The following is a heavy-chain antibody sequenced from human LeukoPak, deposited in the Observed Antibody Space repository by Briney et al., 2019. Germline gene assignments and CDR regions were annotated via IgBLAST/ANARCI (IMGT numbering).Heavy chain of an antibody. CDR3: ARVYYSNSYDYWYFDL. CDR1: GYSITSAYY. Sequence: PSETLSLTCSVSGYSITSAYYWGWIRPPPGKGLEWIGSFFLKGSTYYNPSLKSRVTISVDTSKNQFSLTLSSVTAADTAVYYCARVYYSNSYDYWYFDLWGRGTLVTVSS. D-gene: IGHD6-13*01. CDR2: FFLKGST. J-gene: IGHJ2*01. V-gene: IGHV4-38-2*02.